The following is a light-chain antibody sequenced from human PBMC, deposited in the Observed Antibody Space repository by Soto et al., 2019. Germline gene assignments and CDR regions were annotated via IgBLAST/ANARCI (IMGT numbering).Light chain of an antibody. Sequence: EIVLTQSPGTLSLXPGXRATLSCRASQSVSSSYLAWYQQKPGQAPRLLIYDKSSRAPGVPARFSGSGTGTDFTLTINSLQSEDVGVYYCQQYNNWPPSTFGQGTRLEI. V-gene: IGKV3-15*01. CDR2: DKS. J-gene: IGKJ5*01. CDR3: QQYNNWPPST. CDR1: QSVSSSY.